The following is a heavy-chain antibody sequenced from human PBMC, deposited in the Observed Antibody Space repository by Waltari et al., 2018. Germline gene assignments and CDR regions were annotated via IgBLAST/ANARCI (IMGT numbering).Heavy chain of an antibody. D-gene: IGHD4-17*01. CDR3: ARDGERGGDYDY. CDR1: GFTLSNHW. Sequence: EVQLVESGGGLVQPGGSLRLSCAASGFTLSNHWMNWVRQVPGKGLGGASRMKREGRITGYADCAKGRFTIVRDHAKNTVDLQMNSLGPEDTAVYYCARDGERGGDYDYWGQGTLVTVSS. V-gene: IGHV3-74*01. J-gene: IGHJ4*02. CDR2: MKREGRIT.